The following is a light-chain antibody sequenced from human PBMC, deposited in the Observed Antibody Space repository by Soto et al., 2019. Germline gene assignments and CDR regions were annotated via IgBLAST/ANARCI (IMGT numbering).Light chain of an antibody. Sequence: QSALTQPASVSGSPGQSITISCTGTSSDVGGYNYVSWYQQHPGKAPKLMIYDVSNRPSGASNRCAGSKSGNTASLTISGLQAEDEADYYFSSYTSRSHVVFGGGTKLTVL. V-gene: IGLV2-14*01. CDR3: SSYTSRSHVV. J-gene: IGLJ2*01. CDR1: SSDVGGYNY. CDR2: DVS.